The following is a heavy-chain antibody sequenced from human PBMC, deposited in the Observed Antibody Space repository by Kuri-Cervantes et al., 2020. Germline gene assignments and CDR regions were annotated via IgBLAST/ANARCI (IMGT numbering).Heavy chain of an antibody. CDR3: ARAPMVQGVIITDDAFDI. CDR2: MNPNSGNT. Sequence: ASVKVSCKASGYTFTSYDINWVRQATEQGLEWMGWMNPNSGNTGYAQKFQGRVTMTRNTSISTAYMELSSLRSEDTAVYYCARAPMVQGVIITDDAFDIWGQGTMVTVSS. CDR1: GYTFTSYD. V-gene: IGHV1-8*01. D-gene: IGHD3-10*01. J-gene: IGHJ3*02.